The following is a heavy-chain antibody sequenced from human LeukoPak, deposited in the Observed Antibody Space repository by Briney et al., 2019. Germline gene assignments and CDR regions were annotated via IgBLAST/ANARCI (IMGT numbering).Heavy chain of an antibody. Sequence: QPGGSLRLSCAASGFTFSSYEMHWVRQAPGKGLEWVPYISSSDSTIYYADSVKGRFTISRDNAMNSLYLQMNSLRAEDTAVYYCAGDYGGSSPFDYWGQGTLVTVSS. V-gene: IGHV3-48*03. D-gene: IGHD4-23*01. CDR2: ISSSDSTI. J-gene: IGHJ4*02. CDR1: GFTFSSYE. CDR3: AGDYGGSSPFDY.